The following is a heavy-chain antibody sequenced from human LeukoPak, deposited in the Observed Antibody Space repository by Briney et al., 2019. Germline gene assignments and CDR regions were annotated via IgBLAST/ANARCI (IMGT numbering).Heavy chain of an antibody. J-gene: IGHJ3*02. D-gene: IGHD2-21*02. V-gene: IGHV4-59*01. CDR2: IYYSGST. Sequence: SETLSLTCTVSVGSISSYYWSWIRQPPGKELEWIGYIYYSGSTNYNPSIKSRVTISVDTSKNQFSLKLSSVTAADTAVYYCARGGTVVTPNAFDIWGQGTMVTVSS. CDR3: ARGGTVVTPNAFDI. CDR1: VGSISSYY.